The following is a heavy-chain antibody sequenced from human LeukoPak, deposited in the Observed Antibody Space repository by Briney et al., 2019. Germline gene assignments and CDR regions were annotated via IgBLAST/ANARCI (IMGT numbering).Heavy chain of an antibody. CDR1: GGSISSYY. CDR2: IYTSGST. Sequence: PSETLSLTCTVPGGSISSYYWSWIRQPAGKGLEWIGRIYTSGSTNYKPSLKSRVTMSVDTSKNQFSLKLSSVTAADTAVYYCASQGYGSGYVRFDYWGQGTLVTVSS. V-gene: IGHV4-4*07. D-gene: IGHD6-19*01. CDR3: ASQGYGSGYVRFDY. J-gene: IGHJ4*02.